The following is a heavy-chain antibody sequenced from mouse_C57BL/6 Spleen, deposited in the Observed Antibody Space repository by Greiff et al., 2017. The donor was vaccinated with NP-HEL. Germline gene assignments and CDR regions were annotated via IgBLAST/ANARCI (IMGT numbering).Heavy chain of an antibody. CDR1: GFNIKDDY. V-gene: IGHV14-4*01. J-gene: IGHJ2*01. Sequence: EVQLQQSGAELVRPGASVKLSCTASGFNIKDDYMHWVKQRPEQGLEWIGWIDTENGDTGYVSKFQGKATITADTSSNTAYLQLSSLTSEDTAVYYCTTERLRRGLDYWGQGTTLTVSS. CDR3: TTERLRRGLDY. D-gene: IGHD2-4*01. CDR2: IDTENGDT.